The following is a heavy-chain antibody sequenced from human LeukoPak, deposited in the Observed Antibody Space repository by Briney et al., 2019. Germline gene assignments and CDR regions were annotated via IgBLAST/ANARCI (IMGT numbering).Heavy chain of an antibody. CDR3: ARALIDGNTPFDY. J-gene: IGHJ4*02. CDR2: IWYDGSNK. V-gene: IGHV3-33*01. D-gene: IGHD4-23*01. CDR1: GFTFSSYG. Sequence: GRSLRLSCAASGFTFSSYGMHWVRQAPGKGLEWVAVIWYDGSNKYYADSVKGRFTISRDNSKNTLYLQMNSLRAEDTAVYYCARALIDGNTPFDYWGQGTLVTVSS.